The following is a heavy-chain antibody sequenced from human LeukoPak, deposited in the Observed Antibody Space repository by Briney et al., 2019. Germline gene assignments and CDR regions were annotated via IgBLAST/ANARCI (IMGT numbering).Heavy chain of an antibody. V-gene: IGHV5-51*01. Sequence: GESLQISCKGSGYSFTSYWIGWVRQLPGKGLEWMGIIYPGDSDTRYSPSFQGQVTISADKSISTAYLQWSSLKASDTAMYYCARREYCSGTSCPIDYWGQGTLVTVSS. CDR2: IYPGDSDT. J-gene: IGHJ4*02. D-gene: IGHD2-2*01. CDR3: ARREYCSGTSCPIDY. CDR1: GYSFTSYW.